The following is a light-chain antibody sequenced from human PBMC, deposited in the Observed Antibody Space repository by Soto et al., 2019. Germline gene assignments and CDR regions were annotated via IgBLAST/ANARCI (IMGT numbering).Light chain of an antibody. CDR2: DVS. Sequence: QSALTQPASVSGSPGQSITISCTGASGDVGGYDYVSWYQQHPGKAPKLMIYDVSNRPSGVSNRFSGSKSGNTASLTISGLQAEDGVVYYCSSCSRSSPLYVFGPGTKVTAL. V-gene: IGLV2-14*01. J-gene: IGLJ1*01. CDR3: SSCSRSSPLYV. CDR1: SGDVGGYDY.